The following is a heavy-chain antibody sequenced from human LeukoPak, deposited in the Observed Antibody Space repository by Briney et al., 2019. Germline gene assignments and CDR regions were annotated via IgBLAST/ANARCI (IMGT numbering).Heavy chain of an antibody. Sequence: PGGSLRLSCAASGFSFTSFWMHWVRQASGKGLEWVGRIRSKANSYATAYAASVKGRFTISRDDSKNTAYLQMNSLKTEDTAVYYCTREESSGWDYAIDYWRQGTLVTVSS. V-gene: IGHV3-73*01. D-gene: IGHD6-19*01. CDR2: IRSKANSYAT. CDR3: TREESSGWDYAIDY. J-gene: IGHJ4*02. CDR1: GFSFTSFW.